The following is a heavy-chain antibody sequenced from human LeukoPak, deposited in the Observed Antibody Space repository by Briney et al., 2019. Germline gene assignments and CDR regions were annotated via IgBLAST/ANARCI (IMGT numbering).Heavy chain of an antibody. CDR3: ARADISTWWRFDY. CDR2: IWYDGSNK. J-gene: IGHJ4*02. V-gene: IGHV3-33*01. CDR1: GFTFSSYG. Sequence: GGSLRLSCAASGFTFSSYGMHWVRQAPGKGLEWVAVIWYDGSNKYYADSVKGRFTISRDNSKNTLYLQMNSLRAEDTAVFYCARADISTWWRFDYWGQGTLVTVSS. D-gene: IGHD6-13*01.